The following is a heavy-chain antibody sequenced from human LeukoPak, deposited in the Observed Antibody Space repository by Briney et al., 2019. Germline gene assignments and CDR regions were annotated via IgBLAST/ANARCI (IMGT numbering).Heavy chain of an antibody. Sequence: ASVKVSCKASGYTFTGYYMHWVRQAPGQGLEWMGWINPNSGGTNYAQKFQGRVTMTRDTSISTAYMELSRLRSDDTAVYYCARDRSGGSSWYEFDYYYYGMDVWGQGTTVTVSS. CDR1: GYTFTGYY. D-gene: IGHD6-13*01. J-gene: IGHJ6*02. V-gene: IGHV1-2*02. CDR2: INPNSGGT. CDR3: ARDRSGGSSWYEFDYYYYGMDV.